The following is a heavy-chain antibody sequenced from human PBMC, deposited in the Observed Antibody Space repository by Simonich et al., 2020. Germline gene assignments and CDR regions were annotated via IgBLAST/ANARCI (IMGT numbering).Heavy chain of an antibody. CDR1: GGTFSSYA. D-gene: IGHD2-15*01. Sequence: QVQLVQSGAEVKKPGSSVKVSCKDSGGTFSSYANSWVRQAPGQGLEWMEGIVPYLGIANYAQNFQGRVTITAEKSTSTAYMELSSLRSEDTAVYYCARGGLADRRIVYYYYMDVWGKGTTVTVSS. J-gene: IGHJ6*03. V-gene: IGHV1-69*09. CDR2: IVPYLGIA. CDR3: ARGGLADRRIVYYYYMDV.